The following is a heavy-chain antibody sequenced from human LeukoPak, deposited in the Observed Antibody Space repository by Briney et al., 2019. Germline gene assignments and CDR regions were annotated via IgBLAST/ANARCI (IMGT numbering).Heavy chain of an antibody. CDR2: INPNSGGT. CDR3: ARASPLLPGHCGSGSLGMDV. Sequence: ASVKVSCKASVYTFTGYYMHWVRQAPGQGLEWMGWINPNSGGTNYAQKFQGRATMTTDTPTGTDYMELRSLRSGDAAWYYCARASPLLPGHCGSGSLGMDVWGQGTTVIVSS. D-gene: IGHD3-10*01. CDR1: VYTFTGYY. V-gene: IGHV1-2*02. J-gene: IGHJ6*02.